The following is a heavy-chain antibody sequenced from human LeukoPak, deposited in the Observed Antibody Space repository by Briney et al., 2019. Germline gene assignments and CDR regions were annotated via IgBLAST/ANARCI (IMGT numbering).Heavy chain of an antibody. CDR3: ARGLPSGHDAFDI. D-gene: IGHD3-10*01. J-gene: IGHJ3*02. V-gene: IGHV3-23*01. CDR2: ISVGGDFT. CDR1: GFTFRSFS. Sequence: GGSLRLSCAASGFTFRSFSMNWVRQAPGKGLEWVSAISVGGDFTYYSDSVKGRFTVSRDNSKNTLYLQMNSLRAEDTAVYYFARGLPSGHDAFDIWGQGTMVTVSS.